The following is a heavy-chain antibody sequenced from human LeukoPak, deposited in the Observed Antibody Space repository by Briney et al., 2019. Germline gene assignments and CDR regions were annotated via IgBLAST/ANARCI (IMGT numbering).Heavy chain of an antibody. J-gene: IGHJ4*02. D-gene: IGHD3-16*02. CDR1: ELNFKTRA. CDR2: LSFDASGR. Sequence: PGTSLRLSCVVSELNFKTRAMHWVRQAPGKGLEWVAGLSFDASGRNYADSVKGRFTISRDNSKNTLYLQMHSLSPEDTAVYFCARDLQEISSFYFDYWGQGSLVTVSS. CDR3: ARDLQEISSFYFDY. V-gene: IGHV3-30*04.